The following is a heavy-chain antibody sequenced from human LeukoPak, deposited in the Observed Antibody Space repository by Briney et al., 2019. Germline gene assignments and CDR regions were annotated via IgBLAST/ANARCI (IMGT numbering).Heavy chain of an antibody. Sequence: GGSLRLSCAASGFSFVDYAMHWVRQAPGKGLEWVSLISGDGGSTYYADSVKGRFTISRDNSKDSLYLQMNSLRIEGTAFYYCAKVGLSIAVAGRYYYYGLDVWGQGTTVTVSS. CDR2: ISGDGGST. J-gene: IGHJ6*02. CDR1: GFSFVDYA. V-gene: IGHV3-43*02. D-gene: IGHD6-19*01. CDR3: AKVGLSIAVAGRYYYYGLDV.